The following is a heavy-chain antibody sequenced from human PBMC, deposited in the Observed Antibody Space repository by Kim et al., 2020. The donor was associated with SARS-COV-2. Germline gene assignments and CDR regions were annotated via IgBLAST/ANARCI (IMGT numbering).Heavy chain of an antibody. CDR2: T. V-gene: IGHV4-39*01. J-gene: IGHJ4*02. CDR3: ASDSSSFFDY. Sequence: TYYTPALKSRVTISVDTSKNQFSLKLSSVTAADTAVYYWASDSSSFFDYWGQGTLVTVSS. D-gene: IGHD6-6*01.